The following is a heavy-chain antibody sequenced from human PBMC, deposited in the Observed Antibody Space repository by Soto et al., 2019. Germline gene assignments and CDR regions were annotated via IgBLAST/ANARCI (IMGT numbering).Heavy chain of an antibody. J-gene: IGHJ4*02. CDR3: ATAATLSY. CDR2: ISSSSSYI. CDR1: GFTFSSYS. D-gene: IGHD2-15*01. V-gene: IGHV3-21*01. Sequence: GGSLRLSCAASGFTFSSYSMNWVRQAPGKGLEWVSSISSSSSYIYHADSVKGRFTISRDNAKNSLYLQMNSLRAEDTAVYYCATAATLSYRAQRTLVTVSS.